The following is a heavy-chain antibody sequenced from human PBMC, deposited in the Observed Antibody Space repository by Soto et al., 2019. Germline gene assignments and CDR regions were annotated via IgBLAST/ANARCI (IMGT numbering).Heavy chain of an antibody. CDR2: MYYSGST. J-gene: IGHJ4*02. CDR3: ARAGAATLSDY. D-gene: IGHD2-15*01. CDR1: GGSISSYY. Sequence: QVQLHESGPGLVKPSETLSLTCTVSGGSISSYYCSWIRQPPGKGLEWIGYMYYSGSTNYNPSLKSRVTISVDTSKNQFSLKLSSVTAADTAVYYCARAGAATLSDYWGQGTLVTVSS. V-gene: IGHV4-59*01.